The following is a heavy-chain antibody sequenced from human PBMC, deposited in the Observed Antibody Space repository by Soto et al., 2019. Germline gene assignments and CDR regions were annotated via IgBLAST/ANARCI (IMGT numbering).Heavy chain of an antibody. CDR3: TRNAY. J-gene: IGHJ4*02. Sequence: EMHLVEAGGGLVQPGESLRLSCASSGFTLSDNWMSWVRQAPGKGLEWVANIEDGGSERWYADSVKGRFTIFRDTAKNSLYLQMTGLRAEDTAMYYCTRNAYWGQGTLVTVSS. CDR1: GFTLSDNW. V-gene: IGHV3-7*01. CDR2: IEDGGSER.